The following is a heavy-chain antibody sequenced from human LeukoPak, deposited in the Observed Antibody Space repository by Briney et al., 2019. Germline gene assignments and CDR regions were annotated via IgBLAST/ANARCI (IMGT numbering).Heavy chain of an antibody. CDR3: ARAAREYCGGDCYPYYYYYYMDV. Sequence: PGGSLRLSCAASGLTVSSNYMSWVRQAPGKGLEWVSVIYSGGSTYYADSVKGRFTISRDNSKNTLYLQMNSLRAEDTAVYYCARAAREYCGGDCYPYYYYYYMDVWGKGTTVTVSS. V-gene: IGHV3-53*01. CDR1: GLTVSSNY. CDR2: IYSGGST. D-gene: IGHD2-21*02. J-gene: IGHJ6*03.